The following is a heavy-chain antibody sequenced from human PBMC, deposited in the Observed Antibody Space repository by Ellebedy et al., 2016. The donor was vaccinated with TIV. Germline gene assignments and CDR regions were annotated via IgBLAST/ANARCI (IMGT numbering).Heavy chain of an antibody. J-gene: IGHJ3*02. CDR2: INPSDDTK. CDR3: AKGRGYSYDVCDI. D-gene: IGHD5-18*01. CDR1: GYTFSNYY. Sequence: AASVKVSCKASGYTFSNYYMHWVRQAPGQGLEWMGLINPSDDTKSYAQNFQGRVTVTRDTSTSTVYMQLSSLRSEDTAVYYCAKGRGYSYDVCDIWGQGTMGTVSS. V-gene: IGHV1-46*01.